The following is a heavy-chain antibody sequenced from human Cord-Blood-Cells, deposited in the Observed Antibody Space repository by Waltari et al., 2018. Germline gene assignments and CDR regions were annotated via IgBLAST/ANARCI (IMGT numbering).Heavy chain of an antibody. D-gene: IGHD6-19*01. J-gene: IGHJ4*02. Sequence: EVQLVESGGGLVQPGGSLKLSCAASGFTFSGSAMHWVRQASGKGLEWVGRIRSKANSYARAYAASGKGRFTISRDDSKNTAYLQMNSLKTEDTAVYYCTRHTVAGDYWGQGTLVTVSS. V-gene: IGHV3-73*02. CDR1: GFTFSGSA. CDR3: TRHTVAGDY. CDR2: IRSKANSYAR.